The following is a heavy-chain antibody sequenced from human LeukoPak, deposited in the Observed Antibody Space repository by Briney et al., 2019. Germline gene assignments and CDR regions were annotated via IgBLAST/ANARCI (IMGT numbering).Heavy chain of an antibody. Sequence: SETLSLTCTVSVGSISNYYWSWIRQSPGKGLEWIGYIYHTGSTIYNPSLKSRFTISVDTFKNQFSLRLTSVTAADTAVYYCARGGSAVAVFDSWGQGTLVTVSS. CDR3: ARGGSAVAVFDS. D-gene: IGHD6-19*01. J-gene: IGHJ4*02. CDR2: IYHTGST. V-gene: IGHV4-59*01. CDR1: VGSISNYY.